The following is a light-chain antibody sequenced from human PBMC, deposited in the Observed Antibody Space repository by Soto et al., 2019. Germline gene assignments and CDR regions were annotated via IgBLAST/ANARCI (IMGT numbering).Light chain of an antibody. CDR2: GAS. V-gene: IGKV1-6*01. J-gene: IGKJ1*01. CDR3: LQDYNYPRT. Sequence: IQMTQSPSSLSASVAESVTITRRASQTITYYVNWYQQKPGKAPNLLIYGASNLQSGVPSRFSGSGSGTDFTLTISSLQPEDVATYYCLQDYNYPRTLGQGTKVDI. CDR1: QTITYY.